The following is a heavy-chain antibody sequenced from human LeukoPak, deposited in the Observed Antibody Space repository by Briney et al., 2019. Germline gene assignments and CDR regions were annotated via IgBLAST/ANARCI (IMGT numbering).Heavy chain of an antibody. D-gene: IGHD5-18*01. J-gene: IGHJ4*02. CDR1: GYTFTTYA. CDR3: ARTTAMVTIFDY. Sequence: SVKVSCKASGYTFTTYAMHWVRQAPGQRLEWMGCINAGNGNTKYSQKFQGRVTITRDTSASTAYMELSSLRSEDTAVYYCARTTAMVTIFDYWGQGTLVTVSS. CDR2: INAGNGNT. V-gene: IGHV1-3*01.